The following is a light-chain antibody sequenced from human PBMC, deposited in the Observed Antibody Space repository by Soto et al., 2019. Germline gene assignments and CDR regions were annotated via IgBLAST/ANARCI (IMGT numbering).Light chain of an antibody. V-gene: IGKV1-39*01. Sequence: DIQMNQYTSSLSASVGDRVTITCRASQSISSYLNWYQQKPGKAPKLLIYAASSLQSGVPSRFSGSGSGTDFTLTISSLQPEDFATYYCQQSYSTPPTFGQGTKVDIK. CDR1: QSISSY. CDR3: QQSYSTPPT. CDR2: AAS. J-gene: IGKJ1*01.